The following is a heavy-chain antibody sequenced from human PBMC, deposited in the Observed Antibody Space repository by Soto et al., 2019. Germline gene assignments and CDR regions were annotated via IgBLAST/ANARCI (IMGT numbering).Heavy chain of an antibody. CDR2: IYYSGST. V-gene: IGHV4-39*01. Sequence: SETLSLTCTVSGGSISSGDYYWSWIRQPPGKGLEWIGCIYYSGSTYYNPSLKSRVTISVDTSKNQFSLKLSSVTAADTAVYYCARHRRPDCSSTSCYRAFDYWGQGTLVTVSS. CDR3: ARHRRPDCSSTSCYRAFDY. D-gene: IGHD2-2*01. J-gene: IGHJ4*02. CDR1: GGSISSGDYY.